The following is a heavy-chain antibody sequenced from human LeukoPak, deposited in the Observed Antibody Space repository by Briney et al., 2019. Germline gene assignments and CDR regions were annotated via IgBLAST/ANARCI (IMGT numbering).Heavy chain of an antibody. CDR3: ARGDTAMVLDY. CDR2: IIPIFGTA. Sequence: SVKVSCKASGGTFSSYAISWVRQAPGQGLEWMGGIIPIFGTANYAQKFQGRVTITADKSTSTPYMELRSLRSEDTAVSYCARGDTAMVLDYWGQGTLITVSS. CDR1: GGTFSSYA. V-gene: IGHV1-69*06. D-gene: IGHD5-18*01. J-gene: IGHJ4*02.